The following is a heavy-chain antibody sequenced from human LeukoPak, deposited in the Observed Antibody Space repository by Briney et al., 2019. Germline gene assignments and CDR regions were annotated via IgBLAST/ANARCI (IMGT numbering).Heavy chain of an antibody. V-gene: IGHV4-59*12. CDR2: VDHIGST. CDR3: ARAPGFGYYYMDV. Sequence: SETLSLTCSVSDDSITMYYWTWIRQPPGKGLEWIGYVDHIGSTNFNPSLNGRVSISRDTTKNLFSLRLRSVTAADTAVYYCARAPGFGYYYMDVWGKGTTVIVSS. J-gene: IGHJ6*03. CDR1: DDSITMYY. D-gene: IGHD3-16*01.